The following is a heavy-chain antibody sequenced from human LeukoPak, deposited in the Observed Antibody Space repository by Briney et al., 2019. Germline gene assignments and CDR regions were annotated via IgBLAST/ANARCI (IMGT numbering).Heavy chain of an antibody. CDR1: GYTFTGYY. V-gene: IGHV1-2*02. Sequence: ASVKVSCKASGYTFTGYYIHWLRQAPGQGLEWMGWINPNGGGTKYAQKCQGRVTVTGDTSINTAYLELSRLKSDDTAVYFCARDPYYTNSFDYWGQGTLVTVSS. CDR3: ARDPYYTNSFDY. J-gene: IGHJ4*02. CDR2: INPNGGGT. D-gene: IGHD1-26*01.